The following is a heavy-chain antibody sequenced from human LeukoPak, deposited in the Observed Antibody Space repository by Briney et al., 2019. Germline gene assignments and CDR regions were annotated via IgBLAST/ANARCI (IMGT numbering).Heavy chain of an antibody. CDR1: GFTFSSYA. Sequence: PGRSLRLSCAASGFTFSSYAMHWVRQAPGKGLEWVAVISYDGSNKYYADSVKGRFTISRDNSKNTLYLQMNSLRAEDTAVYYCARDKDLDYWGQGTLVTVSS. V-gene: IGHV3-30*04. CDR3: ARDKDLDY. J-gene: IGHJ4*02. CDR2: ISYDGSNK.